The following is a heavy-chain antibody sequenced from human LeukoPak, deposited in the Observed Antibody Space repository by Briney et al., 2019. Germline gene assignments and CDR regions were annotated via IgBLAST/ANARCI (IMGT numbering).Heavy chain of an antibody. V-gene: IGHV3-7*03. J-gene: IGHJ4*02. CDR3: ATLVYGDLPFDY. Sequence: GGSLRLSCAASGFTFSSYWMSWVRQAPGKGLEWVANIKQDGSEKYYVDSVKGRFTISRDNAKNSLYLQMNSLRAEDTAGYYCATLVYGDLPFDYWGQGTLVTVSS. CDR2: IKQDGSEK. CDR1: GFTFSSYW. D-gene: IGHD4-17*01.